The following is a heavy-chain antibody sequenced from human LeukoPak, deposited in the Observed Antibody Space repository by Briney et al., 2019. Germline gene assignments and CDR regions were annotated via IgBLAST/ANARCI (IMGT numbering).Heavy chain of an antibody. CDR2: INSDGSIT. Sequence: GGSLRLSCAASGFTLSSYWMHWVRQAPGKGLVWVSRINSDGSITSYADSVRGRVTISRDNPKNTLYLQMNSLRAEDTAVYYCARANYFDYWGQGTLVTVSS. CDR3: ARANYFDY. J-gene: IGHJ4*02. CDR1: GFTLSSYW. V-gene: IGHV3-74*01.